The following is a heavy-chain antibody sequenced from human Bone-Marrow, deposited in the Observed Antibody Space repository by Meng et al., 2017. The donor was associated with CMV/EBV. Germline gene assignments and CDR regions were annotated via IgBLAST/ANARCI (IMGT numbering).Heavy chain of an antibody. V-gene: IGHV3-23*01. CDR1: RFTFSSYA. D-gene: IGHD1-1*01. Sequence: SRFTFSSYAMSWVRQAPGKGLEWVSAISGSGGNTYYADSVKGRFTISRDNSKNTLYLQMNSLRAEDTAVYYCAKDRNNNNWLQGFDPWGQGTLVAVSS. CDR3: AKDRNNNNWLQGFDP. J-gene: IGHJ5*02. CDR2: ISGSGGNT.